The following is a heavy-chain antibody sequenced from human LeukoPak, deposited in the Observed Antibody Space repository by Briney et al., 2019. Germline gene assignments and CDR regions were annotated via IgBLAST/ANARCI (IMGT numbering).Heavy chain of an antibody. CDR1: GYTFTNFG. Sequence: ASVKLSRKASGYTFTNFGISWLRQAPGPGLGWLGWISTYNGNTNSAQRVQGRVTLTTDTSTNTAYLNLRSLRSDDPAVYYCARDLQVAASWTGCSGYWGQGTLVIVSS. D-gene: IGHD6-19*01. CDR3: ARDLQVAASWTGCSGY. V-gene: IGHV1-18*01. CDR2: ISTYNGNT. J-gene: IGHJ4*02.